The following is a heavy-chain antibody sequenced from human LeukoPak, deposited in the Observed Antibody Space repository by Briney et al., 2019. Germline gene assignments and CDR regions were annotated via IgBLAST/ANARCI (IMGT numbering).Heavy chain of an antibody. CDR3: AKGGSFTETYYYYMDV. CDR1: GYFFTSYW. V-gene: IGHV5-51*01. Sequence: PGASLQISCKGSGYFFTSYWIGWVRQLPGKGLEWMGIIYPGDSDTRYSPSFQGQVTISADKSISTAYLQWSSLKASDTAMYYCAKGGSFTETYYYYMDVWGKGTTVTVSS. J-gene: IGHJ6*03. CDR2: IYPGDSDT.